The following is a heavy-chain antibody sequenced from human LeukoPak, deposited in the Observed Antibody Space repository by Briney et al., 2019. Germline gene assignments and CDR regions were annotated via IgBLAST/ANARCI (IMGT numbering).Heavy chain of an antibody. CDR2: IKQDGSEK. V-gene: IGHV3-7*01. Sequence: PGGSLRLSCAASGFTFSSYWMSWVRQAPGKGLEWVANIKQDGSEKYYVDSVKGRFTISRDNAKNSLYLQMNSLRAEDTAVYYCARIMEVPPYYYYYMDVWGKGTTVTVSS. J-gene: IGHJ6*03. CDR3: ARIMEVPPYYYYYMDV. D-gene: IGHD3-16*01. CDR1: GFTFSSYW.